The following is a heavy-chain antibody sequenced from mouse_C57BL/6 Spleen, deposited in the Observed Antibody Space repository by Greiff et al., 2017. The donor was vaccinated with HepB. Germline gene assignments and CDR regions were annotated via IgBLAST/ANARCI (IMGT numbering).Heavy chain of an antibody. J-gene: IGHJ1*03. V-gene: IGHV1-26*01. D-gene: IGHD2-1*01. CDR2: INPNNGGT. CDR3: ARGDYYYWYFDV. Sequence: EVQLQQSGPELVKPGASVKISCKASGYTFTDYYMNWVKQSHGKSLEWIGDINPNNGGTSYNQKFKGKATLTVDKSSSTAYMELRSLTSEDSAVYYCARGDYYYWYFDVWGTGTTVTVSS. CDR1: GYTFTDYY.